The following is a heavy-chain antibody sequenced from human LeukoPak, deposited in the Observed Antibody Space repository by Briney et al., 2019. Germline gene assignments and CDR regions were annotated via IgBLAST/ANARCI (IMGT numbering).Heavy chain of an antibody. CDR3: ARVREMATRDFDY. Sequence: GGSLRLSCAASGFTFSSYSMNWVRQAPGKGLEWVSCISSSSDYIYYADSVRGRFTISRDNAKNSLYLQMNSLRAEDTAVYYCARVREMATRDFDYWGQGTLVTVSS. V-gene: IGHV3-21*01. D-gene: IGHD5-24*01. CDR1: GFTFSSYS. CDR2: ISSSSDYI. J-gene: IGHJ4*02.